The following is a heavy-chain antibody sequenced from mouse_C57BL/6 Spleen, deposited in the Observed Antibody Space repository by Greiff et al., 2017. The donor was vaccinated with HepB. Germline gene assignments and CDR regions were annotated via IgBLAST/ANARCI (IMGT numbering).Heavy chain of an antibody. CDR3: AREGLGYGYYFDY. D-gene: IGHD1-1*02. CDR2: IYPGDGDT. J-gene: IGHJ2*01. V-gene: IGHV1-82*01. Sequence: QVQLQQSGPELVKPGASVKISCKASGYAFSSSWMNWVKQRPGKGLEWIGRIYPGDGDTNYNGKFKGKATLTADKSSSTAYMQLSSLTSEDSAVYFCAREGLGYGYYFDYWGQGTTLTVSS. CDR1: GYAFSSSW.